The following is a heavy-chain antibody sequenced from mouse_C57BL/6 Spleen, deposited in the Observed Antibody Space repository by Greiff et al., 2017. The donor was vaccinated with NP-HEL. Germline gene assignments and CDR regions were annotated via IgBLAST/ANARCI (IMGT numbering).Heavy chain of an antibody. V-gene: IGHV1-54*01. CDR1: GYAFTNYL. J-gene: IGHJ1*03. CDR2: INPGSGGT. D-gene: IGHD1-1*01. Sequence: VQLQQSGAELVRPGTSVKVSCKASGYAFTNYLIEWVKQRPGQGLEWIGVINPGSGGTNYNEKFKGKATLTADKSSSTAYMQLSSLTSEDSAVYFCARSSSTTVVAHWYFDVWGTGTTVTVSS. CDR3: ARSSSTTVVAHWYFDV.